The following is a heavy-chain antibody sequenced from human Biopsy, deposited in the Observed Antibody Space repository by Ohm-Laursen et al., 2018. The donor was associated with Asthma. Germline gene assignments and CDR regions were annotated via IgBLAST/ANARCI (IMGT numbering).Heavy chain of an antibody. V-gene: IGHV3-30*18. Sequence: SLRLSCTASGFMFRSFGMHWVRQAPGKGLEWVAVISYDGNHKFYEDSVKGRFTISRDNSKNTLYLQMQSLRPEDTAFYYCAKSADYYDSTDYLDFWGRGTLVTVSS. CDR2: ISYDGNHK. CDR3: AKSADYYDSTDYLDF. J-gene: IGHJ4*01. CDR1: GFMFRSFG. D-gene: IGHD3-22*01.